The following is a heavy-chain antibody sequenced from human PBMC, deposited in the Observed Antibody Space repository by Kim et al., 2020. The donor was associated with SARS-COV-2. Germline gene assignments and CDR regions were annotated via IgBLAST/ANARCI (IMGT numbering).Heavy chain of an antibody. CDR2: ISGSGADT. CDR3: AKMKFTNYYERIAYDS. CDR1: GFSFSSYA. Sequence: GGSLRLSCAASGFSFSSYAMNWVRQVPEKGLEWVSSISGSGADTFFADSVKGRFTVYRDKSKNTLYLHMKSLRAEDTAVYFCAKMKFTNYYERIAYDSWGQGTRVTVSS. V-gene: IGHV3-23*01. J-gene: IGHJ5*01. D-gene: IGHD3-16*01.